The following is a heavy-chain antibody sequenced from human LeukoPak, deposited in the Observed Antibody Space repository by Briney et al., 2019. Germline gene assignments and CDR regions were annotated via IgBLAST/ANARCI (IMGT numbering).Heavy chain of an antibody. J-gene: IGHJ5*02. CDR2: ISASGSNT. D-gene: IGHD6-19*01. CDR3: AIFERTVAGPNNCFAP. Sequence: PGGSLRLSCAASGFTFSSYAMSWVRQAPGKGLEWVSGISASGSNTYYADSVKGRFTISRDNSRNTLYLQMNSLRAEDTAVDYCAIFERTVAGPNNCFAPGGKEPRVTVSS. V-gene: IGHV3-23*01. CDR1: GFTFSSYA.